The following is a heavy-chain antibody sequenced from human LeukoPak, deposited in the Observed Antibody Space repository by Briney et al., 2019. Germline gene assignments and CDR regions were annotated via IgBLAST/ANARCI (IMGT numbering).Heavy chain of an antibody. CDR1: GDSIDASY. CDR3: ARLAMIIGPDALDL. J-gene: IGHJ3*01. Sequence: PWETLSLTCSVSGDSIDASYWSWIRQPPGKGLEWIGYMYYRGITNYNPSLKSRVTISIDTSKNDFSLSLSSVTAADTAVYYCARLAMIIGPDALDLWGQGTLVTVS. CDR2: MYYRGIT. D-gene: IGHD3-22*01. V-gene: IGHV4-59*08.